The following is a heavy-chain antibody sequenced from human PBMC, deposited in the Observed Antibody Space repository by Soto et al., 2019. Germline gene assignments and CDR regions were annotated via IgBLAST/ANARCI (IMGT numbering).Heavy chain of an antibody. CDR1: GFSLETSGMG. Sequence: QITLKESGPTLVKPTQTLTLTCTFSGFSLETSGMGMSWIRQPPGKALEWLALIYWDDDKRYSPSLKNRLTITKDTSKNQVVLTLTNVDPVDTATYYCAHSLYQYDHSGHYTYWYFELWGRGTLVTVSS. CDR3: AHSLYQYDHSGHYTYWYFEL. V-gene: IGHV2-5*02. CDR2: IYWDDDK. J-gene: IGHJ2*01. D-gene: IGHD3-22*01.